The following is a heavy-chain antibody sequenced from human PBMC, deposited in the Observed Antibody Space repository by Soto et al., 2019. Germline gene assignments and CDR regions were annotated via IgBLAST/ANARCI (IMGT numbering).Heavy chain of an antibody. CDR2: IKQEGSAK. V-gene: IGHV3-7*01. CDR3: ASWLKTSGWYVLLEGSFDY. Sequence: EVQLVESGGGLVQPGGSLRLSSAASGFTFSSYWMTWVRQAPGKGLEWVANIKQEGSAKYYVDSVKGRFTISRDNAKNSLYLQMNSLRAEDTAVYYCASWLKTSGWYVLLEGSFDYWGQGTLVTVSS. CDR1: GFTFSSYW. D-gene: IGHD6-19*01. J-gene: IGHJ4*02.